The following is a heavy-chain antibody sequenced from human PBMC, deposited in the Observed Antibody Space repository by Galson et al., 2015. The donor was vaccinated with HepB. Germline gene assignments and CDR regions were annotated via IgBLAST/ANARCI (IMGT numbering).Heavy chain of an antibody. J-gene: IGHJ3*02. CDR1: GLTFSSYS. V-gene: IGHV3-21*01. D-gene: IGHD1-26*01. CDR3: ARSLGVGARDDAFGI. CDR2: ISSSRSYI. Sequence: SLRLSCAASGLTFSSYSMNWVRQAPGKGLEWVSSISSSRSYIYYADSVKGRFTISRDNAKNSLYLQMNSLRAEDTAVYYCARSLGVGARDDAFGIWGQGTMVTVSS.